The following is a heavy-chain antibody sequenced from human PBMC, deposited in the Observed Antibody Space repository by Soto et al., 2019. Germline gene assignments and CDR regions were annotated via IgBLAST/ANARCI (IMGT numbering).Heavy chain of an antibody. D-gene: IGHD6-6*01. J-gene: IGHJ4*02. CDR3: ARQAARNYFDF. CDR1: GFTFSDYY. Sequence: QVQLVESGGALVKPGGSPRLSCAASGFTFSDYYMSWIRQAPGKGLEWVSYIDSRGRTISYADSVKGRFTISRDDAKNSLYLQMNSLRAEDTAVYYCARQAARNYFDFWGQGTLVTVSS. CDR2: IDSRGRTI. V-gene: IGHV3-11*01.